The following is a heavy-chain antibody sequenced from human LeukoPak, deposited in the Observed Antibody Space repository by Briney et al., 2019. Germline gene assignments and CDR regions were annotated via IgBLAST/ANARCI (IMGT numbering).Heavy chain of an antibody. D-gene: IGHD2/OR15-2a*01. Sequence: GESLKISCKGSGYSFTSYWIALLRVMPGKGLEWMGIIYPGDSETRYSTSFQGQVTISADKSISTAYLQWSSLKASDTAIYYCARQQYLAFDIWGQGTMVTVSS. J-gene: IGHJ3*02. V-gene: IGHV5-51*01. CDR1: GYSFTSYW. CDR3: ARQQYLAFDI. CDR2: IYPGDSET.